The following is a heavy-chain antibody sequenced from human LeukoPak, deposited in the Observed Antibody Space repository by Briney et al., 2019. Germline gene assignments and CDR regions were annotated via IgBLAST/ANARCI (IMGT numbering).Heavy chain of an antibody. CDR1: GGSISSGSYY. J-gene: IGHJ5*02. Sequence: SETLSLTCTVSGGSISSGSYYWSWIRQPAGKGLEWIGRIYTSGSTNYNPSLKSRVTISVDTSKNQFSLKLSSVTAADTAVYYCARGTSKRGWFDPWGQGTLVTVSS. CDR3: ARGTSKRGWFDP. V-gene: IGHV4-61*02. CDR2: IYTSGST. D-gene: IGHD2-2*01.